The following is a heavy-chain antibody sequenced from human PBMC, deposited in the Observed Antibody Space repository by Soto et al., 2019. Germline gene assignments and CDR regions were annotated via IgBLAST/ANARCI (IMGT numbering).Heavy chain of an antibody. CDR3: ASRIKIFHMVV. J-gene: IGHJ6*03. V-gene: IGHV3-53*04. Sequence: GGSLRLSCAASGFTVSSNYMSWVRQAPGKGLEWVSVIYSGGSTYYADSVKGRFTISRHNSKNTLYLQMNSLRAEDTAVYYCASRIKIFHMVVSGKAPPVTVS. D-gene: IGHD3-3*01. CDR2: IYSGGST. CDR1: GFTVSSNY.